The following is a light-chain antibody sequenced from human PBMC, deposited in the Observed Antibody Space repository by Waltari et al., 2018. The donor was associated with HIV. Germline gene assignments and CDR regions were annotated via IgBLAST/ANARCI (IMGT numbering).Light chain of an antibody. Sequence: QSVLTQPPSASGTPGQRVTISCSGSSSNIGSNTVNWYQQLPETAPTLLIYSNNRRRSGVPDRFSGSKSGTSASLAISGLRSEDGDDYYCVTWADRSSGPVVFGGGTKVTVL. J-gene: IGLJ2*01. CDR3: VTWADRSSGPVV. V-gene: IGLV1-44*01. CDR1: SSNIGSNT. CDR2: SNN.